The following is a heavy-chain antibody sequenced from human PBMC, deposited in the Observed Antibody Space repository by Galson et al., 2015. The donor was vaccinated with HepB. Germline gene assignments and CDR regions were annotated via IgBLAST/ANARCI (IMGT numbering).Heavy chain of an antibody. Sequence: SLRLSCAASGFTFSNAWMNWVRQAPGKGLEWVGRIKSKTDGGTTDYAAPVKGRFTISRDDSKNTLYLQMNSLKTEDTAVYYCTTGYYDYVWGSYRYNLGANYFDYWGQGTLVTVSS. CDR3: TTGYYDYVWGSYRYNLGANYFDY. V-gene: IGHV3-15*07. D-gene: IGHD3-16*02. J-gene: IGHJ4*02. CDR1: GFTFSNAW. CDR2: IKSKTDGGTT.